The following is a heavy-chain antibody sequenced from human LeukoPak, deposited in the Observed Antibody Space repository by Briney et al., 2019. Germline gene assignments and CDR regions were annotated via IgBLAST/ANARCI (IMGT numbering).Heavy chain of an antibody. Sequence: GMSLRLSCAASGFMFRNYGMHWVRQAPGKGLEGVAIIFYDGSNKYYADSVKGRFTISRDNSKNTLFLQMNSLRAEDTAVYYCASGRGSVGSHTSYFDYWGQGTLVTVSS. V-gene: IGHV3-33*01. CDR3: ASGRGSVGSHTSYFDY. CDR1: GFMFRNYG. D-gene: IGHD2-15*01. J-gene: IGHJ4*02. CDR2: IFYDGSNK.